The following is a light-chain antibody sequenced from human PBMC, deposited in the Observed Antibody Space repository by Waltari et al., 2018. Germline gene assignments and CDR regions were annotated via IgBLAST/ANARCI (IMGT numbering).Light chain of an antibody. CDR1: SSNIGAGFD. CDR3: QSYDSSLFVV. V-gene: IGLV1-40*01. CDR2: GNN. J-gene: IGLJ2*01. Sequence: QSVLTQPPSVSGAPGQRVTISCTGSSSNIGAGFDVHWYQQLPGTAPKLLIFGNNNRPSGGPHRFSGSKSGTSASLAITGLQAEDEADYYCQSYDSSLFVVFGGGTKLTVL.